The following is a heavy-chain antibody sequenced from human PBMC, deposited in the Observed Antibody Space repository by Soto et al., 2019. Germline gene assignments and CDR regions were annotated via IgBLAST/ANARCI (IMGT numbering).Heavy chain of an antibody. V-gene: IGHV1-18*01. Sequence: QVQLVQSGAEVKKPGASVKVSCKASGYTFTSYGISWVRQAPGQGLEWMGWISTYNGNTKYAQKRQGRVTMTTDTPTSPAYMELRSLRSDDTAVFYCARAMVRGVGSDYWGQGTLVTVSS. D-gene: IGHD3-10*01. CDR1: GYTFTSYG. CDR2: ISTYNGNT. CDR3: ARAMVRGVGSDY. J-gene: IGHJ4*02.